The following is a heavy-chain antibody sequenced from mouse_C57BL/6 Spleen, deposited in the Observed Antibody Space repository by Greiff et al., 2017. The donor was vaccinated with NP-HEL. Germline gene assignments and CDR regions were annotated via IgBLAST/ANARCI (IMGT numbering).Heavy chain of an antibody. CDR2: IYPRDGST. V-gene: IGHV1-78*01. CDR1: GYTYTDHT. Sequence: VQLQQSDAELVKPGASVKISCKVSGYTYTDHTIHWMKQRPEQGLEWIGYIYPRDGSTKYNEKFKGKATLTADKSSSTAYMQLNSLTSEDSAVYFCARSLGDFRRGYYFDYWGQGTTLTVSS. CDR3: ARSLGDFRRGYYFDY. J-gene: IGHJ2*01. D-gene: IGHD3-3*01.